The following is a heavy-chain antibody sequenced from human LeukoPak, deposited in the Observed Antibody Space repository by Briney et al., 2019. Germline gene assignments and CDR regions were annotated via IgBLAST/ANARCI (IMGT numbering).Heavy chain of an antibody. CDR1: GFTFSIYA. D-gene: IGHD5-24*01. J-gene: IGHJ4*02. CDR2: ISGSGGST. V-gene: IGHV3-23*01. Sequence: GGSLRLSCAASGFTFSIYAMSWVRQAPGKGPEWVSAISGSGGSTYYADSVKGRFTISRDNSKNTLYLQMNSLRAEDTAVYYCAKGGDGYNYPDSWGQGTLVTVSS. CDR3: AKGGDGYNYPDS.